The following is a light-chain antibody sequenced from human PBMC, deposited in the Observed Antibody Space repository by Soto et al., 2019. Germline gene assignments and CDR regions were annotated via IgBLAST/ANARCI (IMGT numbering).Light chain of an antibody. J-gene: IGKJ4*01. V-gene: IGKV1-9*01. CDR2: AAS. CDR1: KGISSY. Sequence: DIQLTQSPSFLSASVGDRVTITCRASKGISSYLAWYQQKPGKAPQLLIYAASTLQSGVPSRFSGSGSGTEFTLTISSLQPEDFATYYCQQLNSYPLTFGGGTKVEIK. CDR3: QQLNSYPLT.